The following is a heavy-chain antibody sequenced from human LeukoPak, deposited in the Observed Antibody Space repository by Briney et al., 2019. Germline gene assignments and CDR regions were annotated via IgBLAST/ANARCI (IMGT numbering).Heavy chain of an antibody. D-gene: IGHD6-19*01. CDR2: IHASGPT. V-gene: IGHV4-59*12. J-gene: IGHJ4*02. CDR1: GGSISTYY. Sequence: SETLSLTCTVSGGSISTYYWSWIRRPPGKGLEWIAYIHASGPTNYNPSLKSRVTVSVDTSKNQFSLRLTSVTAADTAVYYCARDGGWHAFDYWGQGTLVTVSS. CDR3: ARDGGWHAFDY.